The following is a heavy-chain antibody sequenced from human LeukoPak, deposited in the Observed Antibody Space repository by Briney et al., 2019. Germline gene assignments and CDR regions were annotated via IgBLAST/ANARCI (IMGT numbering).Heavy chain of an antibody. CDR1: DYSISSDYY. V-gene: IGHV4-38-2*02. D-gene: IGHD2-2*01. J-gene: IGHJ4*02. CDR3: AREGSTSRPIDY. Sequence: SETLSLTCSVSDYSISSDYYWSWIRQPPGKGLEWIGEINHSGSTNYNPSLKSRVTISVDTSKNQFSLKLSSVTAADTAVYYCAREGSTSRPIDYWGQGTLVTVSS. CDR2: INHSGST.